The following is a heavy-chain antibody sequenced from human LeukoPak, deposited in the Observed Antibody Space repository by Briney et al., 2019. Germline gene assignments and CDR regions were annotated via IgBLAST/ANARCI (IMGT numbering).Heavy chain of an antibody. D-gene: IGHD2-21*02. CDR1: GLTFRNYA. CDR2: ITGSGGTT. V-gene: IGHV3-23*01. J-gene: IGHJ4*02. CDR3: AKRSVTASYYFDY. Sequence: GGSLRLSCAASGLTFRNYAMNWVRQVAGKGLEWVSTITGSGGTTLYADSVKGRFTISRDNSKNTLYLQMNSLRAEDTAIYYCAKRSVTASYYFDYWGQGTLVTVSS.